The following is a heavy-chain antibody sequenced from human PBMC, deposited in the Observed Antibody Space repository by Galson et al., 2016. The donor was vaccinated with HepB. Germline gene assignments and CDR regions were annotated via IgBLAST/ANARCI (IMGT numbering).Heavy chain of an antibody. CDR3: ARGRGGNDAVDI. V-gene: IGHV3-74*01. D-gene: IGHD1-1*01. CDR1: GFIFSSSW. J-gene: IGHJ3*02. CDR2: INTDGSST. Sequence: SLRLSCAVSGFIFSSSWMHWVRQAPGKGLVWVSRINTDGSSTTYADSVKGRFTISRDNPRNTLYLQMNSLRAEDTAVYYCARGRGGNDAVDIWGQGTMVTVS.